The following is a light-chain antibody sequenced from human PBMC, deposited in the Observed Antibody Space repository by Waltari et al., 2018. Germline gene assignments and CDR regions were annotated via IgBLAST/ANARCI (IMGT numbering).Light chain of an antibody. CDR2: DAS. CDR3: QERSNWPGGS. V-gene: IGKV3-11*01. J-gene: IGKJ4*01. CDR1: QSVSTY. Sequence: IVLTQSPGTLSLSPGDRAPLSCRASQSVSTYLAWYQQKPGQAPRLLIYDASNRAAGIPARFVASGSETDFTLTISRLEPEDFAVYYCQERSNWPGGSFGGGTKVEMK.